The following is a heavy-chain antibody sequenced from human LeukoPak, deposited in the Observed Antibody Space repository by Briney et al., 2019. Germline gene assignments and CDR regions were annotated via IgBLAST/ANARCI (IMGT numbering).Heavy chain of an antibody. CDR2: IYYTGST. Sequence: SETLSLTCTVSGDSISSGGHYWSWIRQHPGKGLEWIGYIYYTGSTYYNPSLKSRVTISVDTSKNQFSLKLSSVTAADTAVYYCARGKRTILNSSSWFRDAFDIWGQGTMVTVSS. J-gene: IGHJ3*02. CDR3: ARGKRTILNSSSWFRDAFDI. D-gene: IGHD6-13*01. V-gene: IGHV4-31*03. CDR1: GDSISSGGHY.